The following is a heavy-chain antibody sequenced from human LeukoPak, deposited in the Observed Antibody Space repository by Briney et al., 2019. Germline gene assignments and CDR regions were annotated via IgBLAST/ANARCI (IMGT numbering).Heavy chain of an antibody. J-gene: IGHJ3*02. CDR1: GLTFSSYA. V-gene: IGHV3-30-3*01. CDR2: ISYDGSNK. CDR3: ARARFSDAFDI. Sequence: GGSLRLSCAASGLTFSSYAMHWVRQAPGKGLEWVAVISYDGSNKYYADSVKGRFTTSRDNSKNTLYLQMNSLRAEDTAVYYCARARFSDAFDIWGQGTMVTVSS.